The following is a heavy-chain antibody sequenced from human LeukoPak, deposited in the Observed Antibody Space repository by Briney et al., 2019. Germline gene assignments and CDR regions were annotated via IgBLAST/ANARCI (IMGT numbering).Heavy chain of an antibody. D-gene: IGHD6-13*01. Sequence: ASVKASCKASGYGFSSYGISWVRRAPGQGLEWMGWISAYSGNTKYAQKFQGRVTMTTDISTGTAYIELRSLRSDDTAVYYCARGPMYSTSYYAPDYWGQGTPVTVSS. V-gene: IGHV1-18*01. CDR1: GYGFSSYG. CDR3: ARGPMYSTSYYAPDY. CDR2: ISAYSGNT. J-gene: IGHJ4*02.